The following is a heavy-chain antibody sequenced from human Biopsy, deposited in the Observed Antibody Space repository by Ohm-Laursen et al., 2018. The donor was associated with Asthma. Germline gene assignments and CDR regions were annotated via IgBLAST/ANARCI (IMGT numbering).Heavy chain of an antibody. J-gene: IGHJ6*02. CDR3: ARCQVGYSSGWSLLLKKIYYSGMDV. D-gene: IGHD6-19*01. CDR2: IMAVFGTT. CDR1: GGTFSNFA. Sequence: SSVTVSCKAPGGTFSNFAISWVRQAPGQGLEWLGGIMAVFGTTNYAQKFQGRVTITADESASTAYMEVTSLRSEDTAIYYCARCQVGYSSGWSLLLKKIYYSGMDVWGQGTAVTVSS. V-gene: IGHV1-69*01.